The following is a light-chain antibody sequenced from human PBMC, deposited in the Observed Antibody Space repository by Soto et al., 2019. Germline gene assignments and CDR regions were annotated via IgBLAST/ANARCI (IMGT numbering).Light chain of an antibody. Sequence: DIQMTQSPSSLSASVGDRVTITCRASQSLSTHLNWYQQKPEKAPKLLIYAASSLQSGVPSRFSGSGSGTDFTLTISSLQPEDFATYYCQQSYSTPRTFGQGTKV. V-gene: IGKV1-39*01. CDR3: QQSYSTPRT. J-gene: IGKJ1*01. CDR2: AAS. CDR1: QSLSTH.